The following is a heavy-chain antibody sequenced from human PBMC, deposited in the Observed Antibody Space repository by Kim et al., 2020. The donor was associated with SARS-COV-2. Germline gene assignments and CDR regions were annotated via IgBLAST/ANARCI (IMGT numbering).Heavy chain of an antibody. D-gene: IGHD1-26*01. CDR2: INAGNGNT. Sequence: ASVKVSCKASGYTFTAFSVHWVRHAPGQGLDWLGWINAGNGNTRYSEKFQGRITITRDTSASTSYLELSSLRSEDTAIYYCAKDDPNYTTFDSWGQGTLVTV. CDR1: GYTFTAFS. V-gene: IGHV1-3*01. CDR3: AKDDPNYTTFDS. J-gene: IGHJ5*01.